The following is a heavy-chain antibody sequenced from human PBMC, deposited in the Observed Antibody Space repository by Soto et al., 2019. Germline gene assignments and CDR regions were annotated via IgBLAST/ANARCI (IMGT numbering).Heavy chain of an antibody. CDR2: ISSTTNYI. J-gene: IGHJ4*02. V-gene: IGHV3-21*06. Sequence: KTAGSLRLSCAASGFTFTRYSMNWVRQAPGKGLEWVSSISSTTNYIYYGDSMKGRFTISRDNAKNSLYLEMNSLRAEDTAVYYCARESEDLTSNFDYWGQGTLVTVSS. CDR1: GFTFTRYS. CDR3: ARESEDLTSNFDY.